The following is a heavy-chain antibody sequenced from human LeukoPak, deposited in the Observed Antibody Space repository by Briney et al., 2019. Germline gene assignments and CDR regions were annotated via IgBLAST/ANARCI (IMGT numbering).Heavy chain of an antibody. V-gene: IGHV4-4*07. Sequence: SETLSLTCAVSGGSISTYYWSWIRQPAGKGQEWIGRIYTSGSTNYNPSLKSRVTMSVATSKDQFSLKLSSVTAADTAVYYCARDKRYDFWSGYPNLGYYYYGMDVWGQGTTVTVSS. D-gene: IGHD3-3*01. CDR1: GGSISTYY. J-gene: IGHJ6*02. CDR3: ARDKRYDFWSGYPNLGYYYYGMDV. CDR2: IYTSGST.